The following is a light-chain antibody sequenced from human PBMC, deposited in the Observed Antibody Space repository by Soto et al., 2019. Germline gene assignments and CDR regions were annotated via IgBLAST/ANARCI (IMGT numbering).Light chain of an antibody. CDR3: QHYNDYSRI. V-gene: IGKV1-5*03. J-gene: IGKJ1*01. CDR1: QSISSW. CDR2: MAS. Sequence: DIQMTQSPSTLSASIGDRVTITCRASQSISSWLAWYQQKPGKAPKLLIYMASNLQSGVTSRFSGSGSGTEFTLTISCLQPDDFATYYCQHYNDYSRIFGQGTKVEIK.